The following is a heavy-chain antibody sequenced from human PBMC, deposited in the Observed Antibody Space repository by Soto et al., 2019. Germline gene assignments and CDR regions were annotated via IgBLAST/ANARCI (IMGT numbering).Heavy chain of an antibody. D-gene: IGHD4-17*01. CDR3: TTESPYGDFLFDY. J-gene: IGHJ4*02. V-gene: IGHV3-15*01. CDR1: GFTFSIAL. Sequence: PGGSLIISCAWSGFTFSIALMSWVRQSPGKGLEWVGRIKSKPDGGATDYAAPVKGRFTISRDDSKNMLFLQLNSLKTEDTAVYYCTTESPYGDFLFDYWGQGTLVNVSS. CDR2: IKSKPDGGAT.